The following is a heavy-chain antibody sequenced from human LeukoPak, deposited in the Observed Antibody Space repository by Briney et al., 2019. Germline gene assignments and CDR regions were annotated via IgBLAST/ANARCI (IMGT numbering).Heavy chain of an antibody. J-gene: IGHJ4*02. D-gene: IGHD3-16*01. CDR2: IYHSGST. CDR3: AKGRGFRVWDPWDN. V-gene: IGHV4-38-2*02. CDR1: GYSISSGYY. Sequence: SETLSLTCTVSGYSISSGYYWDWIRQPPGKGLEWIGSIYHSGSTYYNPSLKSRVTISVDTSKNQFSLKLSSVTAADTAVYYCAKGRGFRVWDPWDNWGQGTLITVSS.